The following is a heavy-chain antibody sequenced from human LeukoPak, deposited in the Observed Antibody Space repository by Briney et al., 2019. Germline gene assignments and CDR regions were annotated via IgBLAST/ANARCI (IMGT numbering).Heavy chain of an antibody. CDR1: GFTFSDYY. D-gene: IGHD7-27*01. CDR3: ARLNWGN. Sequence: GGSLRLSCAASGFTFSDYYMSWIRQAPGKGLEWISYISNSYTKYADSVKGRFTISRDNAKNSLYLQMNSLRAEDTAVYYCARLNWGNWGQGTLVTVSS. J-gene: IGHJ4*02. CDR2: ISNSYT. V-gene: IGHV3-11*06.